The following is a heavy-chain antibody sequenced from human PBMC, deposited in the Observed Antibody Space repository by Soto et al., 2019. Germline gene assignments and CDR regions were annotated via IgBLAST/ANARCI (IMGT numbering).Heavy chain of an antibody. CDR1: GGTFSSYG. Sequence: ASVKVSCKASGGTFSSYGITWVRQAPGQPLEWLGWISLYSDGTNYAQKFQGRVSMTTDTSTTTAYMELRSLRSDDTAVYYCARPVTGAEDWFGPWGQGNLVTVSS. D-gene: IGHD4-4*01. J-gene: IGHJ5*02. CDR2: ISLYSDGT. CDR3: ARPVTGAEDWFGP. V-gene: IGHV1-18*01.